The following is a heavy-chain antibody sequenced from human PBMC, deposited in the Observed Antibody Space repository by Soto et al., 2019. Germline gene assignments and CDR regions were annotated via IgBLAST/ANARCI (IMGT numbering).Heavy chain of an antibody. D-gene: IGHD3-3*01. J-gene: IGHJ4*02. V-gene: IGHV1-18*01. CDR3: ARSDYDFWSGYNN. CDR1: GYTFTSYD. CDR2: ISAYNGNT. Sequence: ASVKVSCKASGYTFTSYDINWVRQAPGQGLEWMGWISAYNGNTNYAQKLQGRVTMTTDTSTSTAYMELRSLRSDDTAVYYCARSDYDFWSGYNNWGQGTLVTVSS.